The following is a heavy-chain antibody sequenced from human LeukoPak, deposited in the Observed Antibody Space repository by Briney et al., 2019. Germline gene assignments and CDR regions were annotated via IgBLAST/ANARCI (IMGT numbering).Heavy chain of an antibody. CDR2: ILPGNSDT. CDR3: ARQVQTVVTPDSGFDP. J-gene: IGHJ5*02. V-gene: IGHV5-51*01. CDR1: GYSFITFW. D-gene: IGHD4-23*01. Sequence: GESLKISCQGSGYSFITFWINWVRQTPGKGLEWMGIILPGNSDTKYSPSFQGQIIISVDKSINTVYLQWSSLQASDTAIYYCARQVQTVVTPDSGFDPWGQGTLVTVSS.